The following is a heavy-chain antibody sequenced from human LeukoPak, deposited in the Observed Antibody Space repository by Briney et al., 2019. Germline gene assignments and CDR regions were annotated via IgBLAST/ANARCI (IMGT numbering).Heavy chain of an antibody. V-gene: IGHV1-18*01. J-gene: IGHJ4*02. CDR3: AGDIEGRDYGDYGGPRMDDY. D-gene: IGHD4-17*01. Sequence: ASVKVSCKASGYTFTSYGISWVRHAPGQGLEWMGGISAYNGNTNYSQKLQGRVTMTTDTSTSTAYMELRSLRSDDTAVYYCAGDIEGRDYGDYGGPRMDDYWGQGTLVTVSS. CDR2: ISAYNGNT. CDR1: GYTFTSYG.